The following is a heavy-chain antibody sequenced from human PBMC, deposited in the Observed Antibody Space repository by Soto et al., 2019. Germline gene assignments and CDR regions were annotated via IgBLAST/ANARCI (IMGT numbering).Heavy chain of an antibody. CDR1: GFTFSSYA. D-gene: IGHD2-2*01. CDR2: ISGSGGST. J-gene: IGHJ4*02. CDR3: AKDRGSTSSGFDY. V-gene: IGHV3-23*01. Sequence: GGSLRLSCAASGFTFSSYAMSWVRQAPGKGLEWVSAISGSGGSTYYADSVKGRFTISRDNSKNTLYLQMNSLKAEDTAVYYCAKDRGSTSSGFDYWGQGTLVTVSS.